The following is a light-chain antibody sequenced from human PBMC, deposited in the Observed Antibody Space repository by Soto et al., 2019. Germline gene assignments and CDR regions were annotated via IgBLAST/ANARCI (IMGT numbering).Light chain of an antibody. V-gene: IGLV2-14*01. CDR3: TSYTSSGPWV. J-gene: IGLJ3*02. CDR1: SGDVGGYNY. CDR2: EVN. Sequence: QSALTQPASVSGSPGQSITISCTGTSGDVGGYNYVSWYQLDPGKAPKLIIYEVNNRPSGVSNRFSGSKSGNTASLTISGLQAEDEADYYCTSYTSSGPWVFGGGPKLTVL.